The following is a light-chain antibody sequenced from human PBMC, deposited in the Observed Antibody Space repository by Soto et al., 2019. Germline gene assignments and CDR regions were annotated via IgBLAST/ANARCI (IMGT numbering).Light chain of an antibody. J-gene: IGLJ1*01. CDR2: EVS. V-gene: IGLV2-8*01. Sequence: QSALTQPPSSSGSPGQSVTISCTGTSSDVGGYSSVSWYQQHPGKAPKLLIFEVSKRPSGVPDRFSGSKSGNTASLTVSGLQAEDEADYYCSSYAGSHGVFGTGTKVTVL. CDR1: SSDVGGYSS. CDR3: SSYAGSHGV.